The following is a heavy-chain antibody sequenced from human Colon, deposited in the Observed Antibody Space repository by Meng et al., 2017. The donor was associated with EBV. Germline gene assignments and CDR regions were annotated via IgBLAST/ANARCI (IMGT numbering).Heavy chain of an antibody. J-gene: IGHJ4*02. Sequence: QVQLVESGGGVVQPGRQLRLSCAASGFTFRTYGMHWVRQAPGKGLEWVAVISYDGSNKYYADSVKGRFTISRDNSNNTLSLHMTSLTTEDTAVYSCAKDRADYYEIDYWGQGTLVTVSS. CDR2: ISYDGSNK. CDR3: AKDRADYYEIDY. D-gene: IGHD3-22*01. V-gene: IGHV3-30*18. CDR1: GFTFRTYG.